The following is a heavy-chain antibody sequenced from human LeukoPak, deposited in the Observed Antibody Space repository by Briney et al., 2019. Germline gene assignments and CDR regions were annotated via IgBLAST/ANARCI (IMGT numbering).Heavy chain of an antibody. CDR1: GFTFSNHG. CDR2: ISPGGDTP. D-gene: IGHD6-19*01. J-gene: IGHJ4*02. V-gene: IGHV3-23*01. Sequence: PGGSLRLSCAASGFTFSNHGMNWVRQAPGKGLEWVSGISPGGDTPYYADSVRGRFTISRDNSKNTMYLQMNSLRAEDTAVYYCAKAFGRLVQASDYWGQGILVTVSS. CDR3: AKAFGRLVQASDY.